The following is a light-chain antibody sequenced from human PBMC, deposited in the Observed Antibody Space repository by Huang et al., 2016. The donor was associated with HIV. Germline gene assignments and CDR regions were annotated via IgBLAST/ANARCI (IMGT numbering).Light chain of an antibody. CDR1: QSLIYSDGNTY. Sequence: DVVLTQSPLSLPVTLGQPASISCWSSQSLIYSDGNTYLSWFQQRPGQSTRRLIYKISNRDSGVPDRFSGSGSGSDFTLKISKVEAEDVAVYYCMQGTHWPPITFGQGTRLEI. CDR3: MQGTHWPPIT. V-gene: IGKV2-30*01. J-gene: IGKJ5*01. CDR2: KIS.